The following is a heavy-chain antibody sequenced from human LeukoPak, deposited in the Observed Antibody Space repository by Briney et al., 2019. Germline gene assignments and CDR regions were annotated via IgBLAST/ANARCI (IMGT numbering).Heavy chain of an antibody. CDR2: ISYDGSNK. Sequence: GGSLRLSCAASGFTFSSCAMHWVRQAPGKGLEWVALISYDGSNKYYADSVKGRFTISRDNSKNTLYVQMNSLRTEDTAVYYCARDHDSSGYYYPIGGWFDPWGQGTLVTVSS. V-gene: IGHV3-30-3*01. CDR1: GFTFSSCA. CDR3: ARDHDSSGYYYPIGGWFDP. D-gene: IGHD3-22*01. J-gene: IGHJ5*02.